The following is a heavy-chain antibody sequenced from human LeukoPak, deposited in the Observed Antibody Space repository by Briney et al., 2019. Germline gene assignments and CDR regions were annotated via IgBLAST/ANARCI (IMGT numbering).Heavy chain of an antibody. J-gene: IGHJ4*02. V-gene: IGHV3-23*01. D-gene: IGHD2-15*01. CDR1: GFTFSTYA. Sequence: PGGSLRLSCAASGFTFSTYAMSWVRQAPGKGLEWVSGISESGGSADYADSVKGRFTISRDNSKNTLYLQMNSLRVEDTAVYYCAKSYCSSGSSKRRGFDYWGQGTLVTVSS. CDR3: AKSYCSSGSSKRRGFDY. CDR2: ISESGGSA.